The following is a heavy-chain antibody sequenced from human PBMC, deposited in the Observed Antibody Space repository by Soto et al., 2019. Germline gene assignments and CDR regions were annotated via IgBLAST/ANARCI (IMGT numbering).Heavy chain of an antibody. Sequence: SETLSLTCAVYGGSFSGFYWTWIRQPPGKGLEWIGEISLEETTNWIGEINHEETTNYNPSFKGRVTMSVDASKSQFSLRLNSVTAADTAVYFCAGVAGSLRRREDYLAYRGHGMLVTVSS. CDR2: INHEETT. V-gene: IGHV4-34*01. CDR3: AGVAGSLRRREDYLAY. J-gene: IGHJ4*01. CDR1: GGSFSGFY. D-gene: IGHD5-12*01.